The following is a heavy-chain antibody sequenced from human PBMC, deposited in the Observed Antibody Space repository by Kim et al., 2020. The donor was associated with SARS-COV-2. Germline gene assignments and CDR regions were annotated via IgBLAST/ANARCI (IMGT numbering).Heavy chain of an antibody. Sequence: GGSLRLSCAASGFTFSSYGMHWVRQAPGKGLEWVAVISYDGSNKYYADSVKGRFTISRDNSKNTLYLQMNSLRAEDTAVYYCAKEGVEGIAAALDYWGQGTLVTVSS. CDR2: ISYDGSNK. CDR1: GFTFSSYG. D-gene: IGHD6-13*01. CDR3: AKEGVEGIAAALDY. V-gene: IGHV3-30*18. J-gene: IGHJ4*02.